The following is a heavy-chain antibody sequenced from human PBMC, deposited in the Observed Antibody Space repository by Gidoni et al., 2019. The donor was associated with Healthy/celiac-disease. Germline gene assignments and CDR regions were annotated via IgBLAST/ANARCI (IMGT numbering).Heavy chain of an antibody. D-gene: IGHD4-17*01. CDR2: INHSGST. CDR1: GGSFSGYY. CDR3: AKIPRERMTTVEYFDY. V-gene: IGHV4-34*01. J-gene: IGHJ4*02. Sequence: QVQLQQWGAGLLKPSETLSLTCAVYGGSFSGYYWSWIRQPPGKGLEWIGEINHSGSTNYNPSLKSRVTISVDTSKNQFSLKLSSVTAADTAVYYCAKIPRERMTTVEYFDYWGQGTLVTVSS.